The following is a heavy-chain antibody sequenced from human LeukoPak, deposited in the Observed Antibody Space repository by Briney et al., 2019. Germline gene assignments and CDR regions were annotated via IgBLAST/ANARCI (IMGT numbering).Heavy chain of an antibody. D-gene: IGHD3-22*01. V-gene: IGHV3-48*03. Sequence: GGSLRLSCAGSGCTFSDYEMDWVRQPPERGLEWVAYIYTRGGTIYYADSVKGRFAISRDNPKNSLYLQMNSLRAEDTAVYYCAKELTPDRGGFDVFHIWGQRTMVTVPS. J-gene: IGHJ3*02. CDR2: IYTRGGTI. CDR1: GCTFSDYE. CDR3: AKELTPDRGGFDVFHI.